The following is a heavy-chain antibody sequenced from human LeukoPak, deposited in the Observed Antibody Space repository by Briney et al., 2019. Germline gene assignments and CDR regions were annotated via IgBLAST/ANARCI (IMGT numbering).Heavy chain of an antibody. CDR1: GFTFSNYG. V-gene: IGHV3-30*12. CDR2: IFYDGSNE. Sequence: PGGSLRLSCAASGFTFSNYGMHWVRQAPGKGLEWVALIFYDGSNEYYADSVKGRFTISRDDFKNTVYLQMNSLRAEDTALYYCARDYDTSGHYLFDYWGQGTLVTVSS. J-gene: IGHJ4*02. D-gene: IGHD3-22*01. CDR3: ARDYDTSGHYLFDY.